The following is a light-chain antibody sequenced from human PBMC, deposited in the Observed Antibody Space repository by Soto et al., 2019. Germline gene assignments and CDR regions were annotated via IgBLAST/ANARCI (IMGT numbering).Light chain of an antibody. V-gene: IGLV1-40*01. Sequence: QSVLTQPPSVSGAPGQRVTISCTGSSSNIGAGYDVHWYQQLPGTAPKLLIYGNSNRPSGVPDRFSGSKSGTSASLAITGPQAEDGADYYSQSYDSTPHVVFGGGTNLTVL. J-gene: IGLJ2*01. CDR2: GNS. CDR3: QSYDSTPHVV. CDR1: SSNIGAGYD.